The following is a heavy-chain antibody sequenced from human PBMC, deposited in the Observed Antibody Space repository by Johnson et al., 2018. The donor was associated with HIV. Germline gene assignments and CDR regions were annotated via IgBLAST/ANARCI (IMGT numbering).Heavy chain of an antibody. CDR3: YGYYDAFDI. J-gene: IGHJ3*02. Sequence: VQLVESGGGVVRPGGSLRLSCAASGFTFDDYGMSWVRQAPGKGLEWVSGISLNGGSIGYAASVKGRFTVSRDSSKNTLFLQMTSLRVEDTAVYYCYGYYDAFDIWGQGTMVSVSS. CDR2: ISLNGGSI. V-gene: IGHV3-20*04. CDR1: GFTFDDYG. D-gene: IGHD3-10*01.